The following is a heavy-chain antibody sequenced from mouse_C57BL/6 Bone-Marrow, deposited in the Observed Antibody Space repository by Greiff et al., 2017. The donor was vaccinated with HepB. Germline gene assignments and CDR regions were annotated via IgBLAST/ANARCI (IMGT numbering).Heavy chain of an antibody. J-gene: IGHJ3*01. V-gene: IGHV1-7*01. CDR1: GYTFTSYW. CDR3: ARRHDYDDGGFAY. Sequence: VMLVESGAELVKPGASVKLSCKASGYTFTSYWMHWVKQRPGQGLEWIGYINPSSGYTKYNQKFKDKATLTADKSSSTAYMQRSSLTYEDSAGYYCARRHDYDDGGFAYWGQGTLVTVSA. D-gene: IGHD2-4*01. CDR2: INPSSGYT.